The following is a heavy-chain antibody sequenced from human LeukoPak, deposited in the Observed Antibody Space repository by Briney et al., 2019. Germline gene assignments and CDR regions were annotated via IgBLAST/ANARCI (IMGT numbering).Heavy chain of an antibody. D-gene: IGHD3-10*01. CDR1: GGSISSYY. J-gene: IGHJ4*02. V-gene: IGHV4-4*07. Sequence: SETLSLTCTVSGGSISSYYWSWIRQPAGKGLEWIGRIYTSGSTNYNPSLKSRVTISVDTSKNQFSLKLSSVTAADTAVYYCARGGPVTMVRGDGARGDDYWGQGTLVTVSS. CDR3: ARGGPVTMVRGDGARGDDY. CDR2: IYTSGST.